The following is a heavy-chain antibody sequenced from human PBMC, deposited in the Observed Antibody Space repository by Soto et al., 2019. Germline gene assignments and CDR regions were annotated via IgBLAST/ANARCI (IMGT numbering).Heavy chain of an antibody. V-gene: IGHV4-59*01. D-gene: IGHD3-9*01. J-gene: IGHJ3*02. Sequence: SETLSLTCTVSGGSFGTYYWAWIRQPPGKGLEWIGYMYYTGNTNYNPSLKSRVTISVDTSKNQYSLKLRSVTAADTAVYFCARYFDWPNAFDIWGQGTMVTVSS. CDR3: ARYFDWPNAFDI. CDR1: GGSFGTYY. CDR2: MYYTGNT.